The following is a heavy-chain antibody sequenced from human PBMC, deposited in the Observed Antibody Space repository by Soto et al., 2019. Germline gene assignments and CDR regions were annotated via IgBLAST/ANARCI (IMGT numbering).Heavy chain of an antibody. CDR3: VATRVYSNSYYFDS. J-gene: IGHJ4*02. D-gene: IGHD4-4*01. CDR2: ISETSSYT. Sequence: QVQPVESGGGLVKPGGSLRLSCAGSGFIFGDYYLSWIRQAPGKGLEWVSYISETSSYTNYAVSVKGRFTISRDNAKDSLFLQMNNLRDEDTAVYYCVATRVYSNSYYFDSWGQGTLVTVSS. V-gene: IGHV3-11*06. CDR1: GFIFGDYY.